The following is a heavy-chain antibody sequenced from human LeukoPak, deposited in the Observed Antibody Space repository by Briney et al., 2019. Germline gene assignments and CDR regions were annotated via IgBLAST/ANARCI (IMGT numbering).Heavy chain of an antibody. D-gene: IGHD2-2*01. V-gene: IGHV3-7*01. CDR3: ARPRGCSSNRCNNFDY. Sequence: GGSLRLSCAASGFTFRSYSMSWVRRAPGKGLEWVAKMNEYGSDIFYVDSVKGRLTISRDNAKNSLYLQMDSLRAEDTAVYYCARPRGCSSNRCNNFDYWGQGALVTVSS. CDR1: GFTFRSYS. CDR2: MNEYGSDI. J-gene: IGHJ4*02.